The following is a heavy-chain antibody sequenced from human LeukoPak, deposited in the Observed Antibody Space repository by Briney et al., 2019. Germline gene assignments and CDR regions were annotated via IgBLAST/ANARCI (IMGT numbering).Heavy chain of an antibody. J-gene: IGHJ5*02. CDR3: SRDMVRETLMYRFDP. Sequence: SETLSLTCTVSGASINGYFWSWIRQSAGKGLEWIGRIYGSGSTNYNPSLESRATVSSDTSKNQFSLKLRSVTAADTAVYYCSRDMVRETLMYRFDPWGPGTLVTVS. D-gene: IGHD3-10*01. CDR2: IYGSGST. CDR1: GASINGYF. V-gene: IGHV4-4*07.